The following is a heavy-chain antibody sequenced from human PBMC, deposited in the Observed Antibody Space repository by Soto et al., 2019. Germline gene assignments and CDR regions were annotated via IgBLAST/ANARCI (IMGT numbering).Heavy chain of an antibody. CDR3: ATQEVGGSYVYTFDP. CDR2: IYYSGST. Sequence: QLQLQESGPGLVKPSETLSLTCTVSGGSISSSNYYWGWIRQPPGKGLERIGSIYYSGSTYYNPSLESRVTISVDTSKNQFSLKLSSVTAADTAVYYCATQEVGGSYVYTFDPWGQGTLVTVSS. CDR1: GGSISSSNYY. D-gene: IGHD1-26*01. J-gene: IGHJ5*02. V-gene: IGHV4-39*01.